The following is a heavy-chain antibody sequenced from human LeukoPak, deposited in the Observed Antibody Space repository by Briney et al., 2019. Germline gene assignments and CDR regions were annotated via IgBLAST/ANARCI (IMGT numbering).Heavy chain of an antibody. D-gene: IGHD3-10*01. CDR1: GFTFSSYW. CDR3: ARLYYGSGRGTWFDH. V-gene: IGHV3-74*01. CDR2: INSDGSST. J-gene: IGHJ5*02. Sequence: GGSLRLSCAASGFTFSSYWMHWVRHAPGKGLVWVSRINSDGSSTSYADSVKGRFTISRDNAKNTLYLQMNSLRAEDTAVYYCARLYYGSGRGTWFDHWGQGTLVTVSS.